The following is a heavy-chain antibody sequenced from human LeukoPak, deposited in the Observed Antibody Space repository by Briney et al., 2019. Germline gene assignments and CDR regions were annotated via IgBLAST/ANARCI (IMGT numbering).Heavy chain of an antibody. J-gene: IGHJ5*02. D-gene: IGHD2-2*01. CDR1: GGSISSYY. Sequence: SETLSLTCTVSGGSISSYYWSWIRQPPGKGLEWIGYIYYSRSTNYNPSLKSRVTISVDTSKNQFSLKLSSVTAADTAVYYCARDTNQYCSSTSCYFGAGFDPWGQGTLVTVSS. CDR2: IYYSRST. CDR3: ARDTNQYCSSTSCYFGAGFDP. V-gene: IGHV4-59*01.